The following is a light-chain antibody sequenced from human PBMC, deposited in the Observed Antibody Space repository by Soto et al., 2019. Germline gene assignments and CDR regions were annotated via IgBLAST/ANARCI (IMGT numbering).Light chain of an antibody. J-gene: IGLJ3*02. CDR1: SSDVGDYNY. CDR2: DVT. Sequence: QSALTQPRSVSGSPGQSVTISCTGTSSDVGDYNYVSWYQQYSGKAPKLIIYDVTKRPSGVPDRFSGSKSGNTASLTISGLQGEDEADYYCCSYAGNSWVFGGGTKLTVL. V-gene: IGLV2-11*01. CDR3: CSYAGNSWV.